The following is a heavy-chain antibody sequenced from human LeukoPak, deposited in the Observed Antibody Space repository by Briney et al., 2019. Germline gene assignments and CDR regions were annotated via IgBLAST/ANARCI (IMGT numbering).Heavy chain of an antibody. CDR2: ISSSSSYI. V-gene: IGHV3-21*01. CDR1: GFTFSSYA. D-gene: IGHD6-19*01. J-gene: IGHJ3*02. CDR3: ASDSSGWSGRYAFDI. Sequence: GGSLRLSCAASGFTFSSYAMHWVRQAPGKGLEWVSSISSSSSYIYYADSVKGRFTISRDNAKNSLYLQMNSLRAEDTAVYYCASDSSGWSGRYAFDIWGQGTMVTVSS.